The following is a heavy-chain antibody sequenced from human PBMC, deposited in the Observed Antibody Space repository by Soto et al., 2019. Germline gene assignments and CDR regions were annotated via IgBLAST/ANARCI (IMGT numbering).Heavy chain of an antibody. CDR2: IYSGGST. Sequence: EVQLVESGGGLIQPGGSLRLSCAASGFTVSSNYMSWVRQAPGKGLEWVSVIYSGGSTYYADSVKGRFTISRDISKSTLYLQMSSLRAEDSAIYYCARGSKDSYPGSRIFDFWGRGTLVTVSS. CDR1: GFTVSSNY. V-gene: IGHV3-53*01. J-gene: IGHJ4*02. CDR3: ARGSKDSYPGSRIFDF. D-gene: IGHD3-10*01.